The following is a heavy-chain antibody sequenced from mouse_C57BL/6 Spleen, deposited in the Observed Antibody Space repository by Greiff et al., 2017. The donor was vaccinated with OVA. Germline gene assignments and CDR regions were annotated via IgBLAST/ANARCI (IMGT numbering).Heavy chain of an antibody. CDR3: ARDLADGPLYYYAMDY. D-gene: IGHD2-3*01. J-gene: IGHJ4*01. CDR2: LSDGGSYT. CDR1: GFTFSSYA. V-gene: IGHV5-4*01. Sequence: EVMLVESGGGLVKPGGSLKLSCAASGFTFSSYAMSWVRQTPEKRLEWVAPLSDGGSYTYYPDNVKGRFTISRDNAKNNLYLQMSHRKSEDTAMYYCARDLADGPLYYYAMDYWGQGTSGTVSS.